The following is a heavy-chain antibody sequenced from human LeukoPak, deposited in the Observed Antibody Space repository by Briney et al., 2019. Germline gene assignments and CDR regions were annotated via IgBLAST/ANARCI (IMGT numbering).Heavy chain of an antibody. CDR2: IYYSGST. CDR1: GGSISSSSYY. CDR3: ARITWPYDFWSGYYIPNDAFDI. Sequence: SETLSLTCTVSGGSISSSSYYWGWIRQPPGKGLEWIGSIYYSGSTYYNPSLKSRVTISVDTSKNQFSLKLSSVTAADTAVYYCARITWPYDFWSGYYIPNDAFDIWGQGTMVTVSS. J-gene: IGHJ3*02. V-gene: IGHV4-39*07. D-gene: IGHD3-3*01.